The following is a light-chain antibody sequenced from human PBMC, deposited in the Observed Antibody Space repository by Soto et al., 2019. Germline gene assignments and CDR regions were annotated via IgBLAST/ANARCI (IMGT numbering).Light chain of an antibody. J-gene: IGKJ5*01. Sequence: IQMTNSPSSLSASVGDRVTITCRSSQGISNYLSWYQQKPGEGPKLLIYGASTLQSGVPSRFSGSGSGTDFTLTISSLQPEDFATYYCQEFNGYPPTFGQGTRWIL. CDR1: QGISNY. CDR3: QEFNGYPPT. CDR2: GAS. V-gene: IGKV1-16*01.